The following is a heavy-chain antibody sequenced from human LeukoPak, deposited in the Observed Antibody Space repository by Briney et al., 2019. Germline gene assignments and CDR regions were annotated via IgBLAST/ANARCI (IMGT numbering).Heavy chain of an antibody. CDR1: GFTFNSYD. J-gene: IGHJ4*02. V-gene: IGHV3-48*04. CDR3: VRTARYSSGWYGDFDY. Sequence: GGSLRLSCAASGFTFNSYDMNWVRQAPGKGLEWVSYISTTGSNIYYADSVKGRFTISRDNARSSLSLQMNSLRAEDTAVYYCVRTARYSSGWYGDFDYWGQGTLVTVSS. D-gene: IGHD6-19*01. CDR2: ISTTGSNI.